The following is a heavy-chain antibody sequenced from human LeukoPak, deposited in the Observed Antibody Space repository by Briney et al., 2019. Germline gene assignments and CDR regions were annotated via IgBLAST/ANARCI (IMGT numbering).Heavy chain of an antibody. CDR1: GYSISSGYY. CDR3: ARVGSGWLTGIYYFDY. CDR2: IYHSGST. J-gene: IGHJ4*02. V-gene: IGHV4-38-2*02. D-gene: IGHD6-19*01. Sequence: SETLSLTCTVSGYSISSGYYWGWIRQPPGKGLEWIGSIYHSGSTYYNPSLKSRVTISVDTSKNQFSLKLSSVTAADTAVYYCARVGSGWLTGIYYFDYWGQGTLVTVSS.